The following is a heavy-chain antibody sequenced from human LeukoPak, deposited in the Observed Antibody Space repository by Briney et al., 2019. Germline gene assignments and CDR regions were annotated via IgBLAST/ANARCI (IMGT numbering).Heavy chain of an antibody. Sequence: GGSLRLSCAASGFTFSDYYMSWIRQAPGKGLEWVSYISSSGSTIYYADSVKGRFTISRDNAKNSLYLQMNSLRAEDTAVYYCARVRHMIVCTNGVCYPTCLDYWGQGTLVTVSS. J-gene: IGHJ4*02. CDR1: GFTFSDYY. CDR3: ARVRHMIVCTNGVCYPTCLDY. CDR2: ISSSGSTI. D-gene: IGHD2-8*01. V-gene: IGHV3-11*04.